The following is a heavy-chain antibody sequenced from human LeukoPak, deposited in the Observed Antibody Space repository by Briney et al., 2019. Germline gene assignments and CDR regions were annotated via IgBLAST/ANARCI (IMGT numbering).Heavy chain of an antibody. J-gene: IGHJ5*02. V-gene: IGHV1-2*02. CDR2: INPNSGGT. Sequence: ASVKVSCKASGYTFTGYYMHWVRQAPGQGLEWMGWINPNSGGTNYAQKFQGRVTMTRDTSISTAYMELSRLRSDDTAVYYCARDRQQLVLGWFDPWGQGTLVTVSS. CDR3: ARDRQQLVLGWFDP. CDR1: GYTFTGYY. D-gene: IGHD6-13*01.